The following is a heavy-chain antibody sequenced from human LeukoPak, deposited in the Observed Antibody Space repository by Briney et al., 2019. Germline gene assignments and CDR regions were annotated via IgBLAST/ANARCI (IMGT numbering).Heavy chain of an antibody. V-gene: IGHV4-59*01. J-gene: IGHJ5*02. D-gene: IGHD3-10*01. CDR1: GGSISSYY. CDR2: IYYSGST. Sequence: PSETLSLTCTVSGGSISSYYWSWIRQPPGKGLEWIGYIYYSGSTNYNPSLKSRVTISVDTSKNQFSLKLSSVTAADTAVYYCARTGQELLWFGELSSISWFDPWGQGTLATVSS. CDR3: ARTGQELLWFGELSSISWFDP.